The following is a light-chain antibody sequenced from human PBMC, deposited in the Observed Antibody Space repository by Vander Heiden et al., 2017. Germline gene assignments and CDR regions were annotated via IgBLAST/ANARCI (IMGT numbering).Light chain of an antibody. CDR1: QSISSY. V-gene: IGKV1-39*01. Sequence: QVDQSPSSLSASVGDRVTITCRASQSISSYFNWYQQKPGKAPKLLIYAASSLQSGVPSRFSGSGSGTDFTLTISSLQPEDFATYYCQQSYSTPLTFGPGTKVEIK. CDR3: QQSYSTPLT. J-gene: IGKJ3*01. CDR2: AAS.